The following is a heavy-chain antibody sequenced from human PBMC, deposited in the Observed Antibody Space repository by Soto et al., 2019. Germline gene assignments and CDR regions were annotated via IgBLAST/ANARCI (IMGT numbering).Heavy chain of an antibody. V-gene: IGHV3-74*01. Sequence: EVQLVESGGGLVQPGGSLRLSCAASGFTFNTHWMHWVRQAPGKGLVWVSRINGDGSSTTYADSVKGRLTISRDNAKNTLYLQMNNLRVEDTAVYYCARDSSHDSSVAGDYWGQGTLVTVSS. D-gene: IGHD3-22*01. CDR1: GFTFNTHW. J-gene: IGHJ4*02. CDR3: ARDSSHDSSVAGDY. CDR2: INGDGSST.